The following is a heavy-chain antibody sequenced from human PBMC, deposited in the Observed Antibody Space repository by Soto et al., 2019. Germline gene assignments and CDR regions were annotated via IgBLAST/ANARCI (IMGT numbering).Heavy chain of an antibody. CDR1: GGSFSGYY. CDR2: INHSGST. Sequence: SETLSLNCAVYGGSFSGYYWSWIRQPPGKGLEWIGEINHSGSTNYNPSLKSRVTISVDTSENQFSLKLSSVTAADTAVYYCARTYYGMDVWGQGTTVTVSS. V-gene: IGHV4-34*01. J-gene: IGHJ6*02. CDR3: ARTYYGMDV.